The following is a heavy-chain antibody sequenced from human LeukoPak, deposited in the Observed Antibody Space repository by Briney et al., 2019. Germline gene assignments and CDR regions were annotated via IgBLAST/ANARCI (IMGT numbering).Heavy chain of an antibody. V-gene: IGHV3-23*01. D-gene: IGHD7-27*01. CDR2: IRGSDGTT. CDR3: AQAPNWGTSRVGY. Sequence: GGSLRLSCAASGFTFSTYAMSWVRQAPGKGLEWVSDIRGSDGTTFYADAVKGRFTISRDNSKNTLYLQMNSLRAEDTAVYYCAQAPNWGTSRVGYWGQGTLVTVSS. J-gene: IGHJ4*02. CDR1: GFTFSTYA.